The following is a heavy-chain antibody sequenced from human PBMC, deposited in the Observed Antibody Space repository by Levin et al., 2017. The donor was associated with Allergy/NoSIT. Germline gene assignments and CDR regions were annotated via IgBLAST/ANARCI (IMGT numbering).Heavy chain of an antibody. D-gene: IGHD5-18*01. J-gene: IGHJ5*02. V-gene: IGHV3-74*01. CDR1: GFTFSSYW. CDR3: ARGCPGMAELLSS. Sequence: PGGSLRLSCGASGFTFSSYWLHWVRQSPGKGLVWVSRINSDGSSTNYADSVKGRFTISRDNAKNTLYLQMNSLRAEDTAVYYCARGCPGMAELLSSWGQGTLVSVSS. CDR2: INSDGSST.